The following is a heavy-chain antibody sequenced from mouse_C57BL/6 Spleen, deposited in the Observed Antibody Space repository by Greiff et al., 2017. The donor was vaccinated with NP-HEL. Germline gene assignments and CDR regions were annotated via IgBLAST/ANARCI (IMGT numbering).Heavy chain of an antibody. Sequence: EVKLMESGPGLVKPSQSLSLTCSVTGYSITSGYYWNWIRQFPGNKLEWMGYISYDGSNNYNPSLKNRISITRDTSKNQFFLKLNSVTTEDTATYYCASDRYDYDQGWFAYWGQGTLVTVSA. V-gene: IGHV3-6*01. J-gene: IGHJ3*01. D-gene: IGHD2-4*01. CDR3: ASDRYDYDQGWFAY. CDR1: GYSITSGYY. CDR2: ISYDGSN.